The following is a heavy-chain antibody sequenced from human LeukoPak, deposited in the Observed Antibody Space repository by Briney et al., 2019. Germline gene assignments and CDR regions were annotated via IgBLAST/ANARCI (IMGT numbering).Heavy chain of an antibody. J-gene: IGHJ5*02. V-gene: IGHV3-74*01. Sequence: TGGSLRLSCAASGFTFSSHWMHWVRQAPGKGLGWVSRLNTDGSSTVYADSVKGRFTISRDNAKNTLYLQMNSLRAEDTAVYYCARGYYDSNDSNRSNWFDPWGQGTLVTVSS. CDR2: LNTDGSST. D-gene: IGHD3-22*01. CDR3: ARGYYDSNDSNRSNWFDP. CDR1: GFTFSSHW.